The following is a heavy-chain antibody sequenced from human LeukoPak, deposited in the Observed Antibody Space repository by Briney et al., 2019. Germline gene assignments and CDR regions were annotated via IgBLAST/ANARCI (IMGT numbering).Heavy chain of an antibody. V-gene: IGHV4-34*01. CDR2: INHSGST. CDR3: ARSVGYYGSWFDP. CDR1: GGSFSGYY. J-gene: IGHJ5*02. D-gene: IGHD3-10*01. Sequence: PSDTLSLTCAVYGGSFSGYYWSWIRQPPGKGLEWIGEINHSGSTNYNPSLKSRVTISVDTSKNQFSLKLSSVTAADTAVYYCARSVGYYGSWFDPWGQGTLVTVSS.